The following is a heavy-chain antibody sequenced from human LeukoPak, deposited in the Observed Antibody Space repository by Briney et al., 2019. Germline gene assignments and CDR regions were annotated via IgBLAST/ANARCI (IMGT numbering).Heavy chain of an antibody. CDR3: ARGIQSSGWYESHGFDP. CDR2: ISSSSNTI. V-gene: IGHV3-48*02. Sequence: PGGSLRLSCAASGFTFRSYSMNWVRHAPGKGLEWVSYISSSSNTIYYTDSVRRRLTISRDNAKNSLYLQMNSLREEDTAVYYCARGIQSSGWYESHGFDPWGQGTLVTVSS. D-gene: IGHD6-19*01. J-gene: IGHJ5*02. CDR1: GFTFRSYS.